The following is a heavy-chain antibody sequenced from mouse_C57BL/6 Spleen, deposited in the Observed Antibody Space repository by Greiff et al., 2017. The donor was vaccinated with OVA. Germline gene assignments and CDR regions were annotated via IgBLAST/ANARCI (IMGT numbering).Heavy chain of an antibody. J-gene: IGHJ1*03. Sequence: EVKVEESGGGLVQPGGSMKLSCVASGFTFSNYWMNWVRQSPEKGLEWVAQIRLKSDNYATHYAESVKGMFTISRDDSKSSVYLQMNNLRAEDTGIYYCTVGYFDVWGTGTTVTVSS. D-gene: IGHD4-1*01. CDR2: IRLKSDNYAT. CDR3: TVGYFDV. V-gene: IGHV6-3*01. CDR1: GFTFSNYW.